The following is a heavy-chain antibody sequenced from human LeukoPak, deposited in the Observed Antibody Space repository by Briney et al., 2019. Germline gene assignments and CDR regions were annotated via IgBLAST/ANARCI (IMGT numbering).Heavy chain of an antibody. Sequence: PGGSLRLSCAASGFTFSSYGMHWVRQAPGKGLEWVANIKQEGSEKFYVDSVKGRFTISRDNAKNSLYLQMNSLRAEDTGIYYGARENRDGYNPYNWFDPWGQGTLVTVSS. V-gene: IGHV3-7*01. CDR3: ARENRDGYNPYNWFDP. J-gene: IGHJ5*02. D-gene: IGHD5-12*01. CDR2: IKQEGSEK. CDR1: GFTFSSYG.